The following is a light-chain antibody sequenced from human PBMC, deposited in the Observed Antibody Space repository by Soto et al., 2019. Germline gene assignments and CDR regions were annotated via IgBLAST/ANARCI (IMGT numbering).Light chain of an antibody. J-gene: IGKJ5*01. CDR1: QDIRFY. CDR2: DAS. V-gene: IGKV1-33*01. Sequence: DIQMTHSPSSLSASLGDRVTITCQASQDIRFYLNWYQHKTGQAPKLLIYDASQLETGVPSKFSGSGSGTDFTFTINNLQAEDIGTYYCQHYNSLPITFGQGTRLEIK. CDR3: QHYNSLPIT.